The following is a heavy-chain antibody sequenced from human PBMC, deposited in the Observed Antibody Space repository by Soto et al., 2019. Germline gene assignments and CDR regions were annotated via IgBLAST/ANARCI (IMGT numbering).Heavy chain of an antibody. Sequence: GGSLRLSCAASGFTFSSYAMSWVRQAPGKGLEWVSAISGSGGSTYYADSVKGRFTISRDNSKNTLYLQMNSLRAEDTAVYYCAKDPPRSSWYVNQNWFDPWGQGTLVTVSS. J-gene: IGHJ5*02. V-gene: IGHV3-23*01. D-gene: IGHD6-13*01. CDR1: GFTFSSYA. CDR2: ISGSGGST. CDR3: AKDPPRSSWYVNQNWFDP.